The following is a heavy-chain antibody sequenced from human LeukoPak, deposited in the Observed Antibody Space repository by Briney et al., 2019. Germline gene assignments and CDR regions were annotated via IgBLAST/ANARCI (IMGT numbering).Heavy chain of an antibody. CDR2: IYYSGST. CDR3: ARHGGYCSSTSCYGFRSWFDP. D-gene: IGHD2-2*01. V-gene: IGHV4-39*01. Sequence: SETLSLTCTVSGGSISSSSYYWGWIRQPPGKGLEWIGSIYYSGSTYYNPSLKSRVTISVDTSKNQFSLKLSSVTAADTAVYYCARHGGYCSSTSCYGFRSWFDPWGQGTLVTVSS. CDR1: GGSISSSSYY. J-gene: IGHJ5*02.